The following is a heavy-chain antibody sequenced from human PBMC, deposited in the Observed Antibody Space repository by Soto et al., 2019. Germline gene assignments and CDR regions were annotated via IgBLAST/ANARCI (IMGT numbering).Heavy chain of an antibody. CDR2: IYYSGST. Sequence: SETLSLTCTVSGGSISSGDYYWSWIRQPPGKGLEWIGYIYYSGSTYYNPSLKSRVTISVDTSKNQFSLKLSSVTAADTAVFYCARGPQTKYYYYGMDVWGQGTKVTVSS. V-gene: IGHV4-30-4*01. J-gene: IGHJ6*02. CDR3: ARGPQTKYYYYGMDV. CDR1: GGSISSGDYY.